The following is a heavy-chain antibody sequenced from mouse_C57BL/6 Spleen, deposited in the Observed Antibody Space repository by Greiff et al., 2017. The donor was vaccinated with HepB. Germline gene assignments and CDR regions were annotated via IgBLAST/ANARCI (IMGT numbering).Heavy chain of an antibody. CDR1: GFTFSDYY. D-gene: IGHD1-1*01. CDR2: INYDGSST. J-gene: IGHJ4*01. CDR3: ARELRGAMDY. V-gene: IGHV5-16*01. Sequence: EVKVVESEGGLVQPGSSMKLSCTASGFTFSDYYMAWVRQVPEKGLEWVANINYDGSSTYYLDSLKSRFIISRDNAKNILYLQMSSLKSEDTATYYCARELRGAMDYWGQGTSVTVSS.